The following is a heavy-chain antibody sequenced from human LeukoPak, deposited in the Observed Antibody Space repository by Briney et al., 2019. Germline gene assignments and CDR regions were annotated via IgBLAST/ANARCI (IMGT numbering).Heavy chain of an antibody. CDR1: GFTFSTYA. Sequence: GGSLRLSCAASGFTFSTYAMSWVRQAPGKGLEWVAVISYDGSNKYYADSVKGRFTISRDNSKNTLYLQMNSLRAEDTAVYYCARDEVSYFDYWGQGTLVTVSS. V-gene: IGHV3-30-3*01. CDR3: ARDEVSYFDY. J-gene: IGHJ4*02. CDR2: ISYDGSNK.